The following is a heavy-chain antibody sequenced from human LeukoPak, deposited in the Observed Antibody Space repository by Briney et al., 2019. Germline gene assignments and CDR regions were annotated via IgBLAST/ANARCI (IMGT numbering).Heavy chain of an antibody. D-gene: IGHD4/OR15-4a*01. CDR3: AKDGARYFDY. J-gene: IGHJ4*02. V-gene: IGHV3-23*01. CDR2: IIGSGGST. CDR1: GFTFSIYA. Sequence: PGESLRLSSPAYGFTFSIYAMSWVRQAPGKGLEWVSSIIGSGGSTYYADSVKGRFTISRDNSKNTLYLKMNSLRAEDTAVYSCAKDGARYFDYWGQGPLVTVSS.